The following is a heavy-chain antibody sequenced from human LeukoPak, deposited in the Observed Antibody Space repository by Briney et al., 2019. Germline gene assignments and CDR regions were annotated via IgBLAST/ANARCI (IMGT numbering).Heavy chain of an antibody. CDR3: ARSIGRKVVPAVGY. CDR1: GGTFSSYT. Sequence: ASVKVSCKASGGTFSSYTINWVRQAPGQGLEWMGWINPNSGGTNYAQKFQGRVTMTRDTSISTAYMELSRLRSDDTAVYYCARSIGRKVVPAVGYWGQGTLVTVSS. CDR2: INPNSGGT. D-gene: IGHD2-2*01. J-gene: IGHJ4*02. V-gene: IGHV1-2*02.